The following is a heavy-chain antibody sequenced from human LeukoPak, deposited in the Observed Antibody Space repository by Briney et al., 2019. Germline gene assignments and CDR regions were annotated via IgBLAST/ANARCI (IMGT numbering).Heavy chain of an antibody. V-gene: IGHV3-21*01. Sequence: GGSLRLSCAASGFTFSSYSMNWVRQAPGKRLEWVSSISSSSSYIYYADSVKGRFTISRDNAKNSLYLQMNSLRAEDTAVYYCARDGGLYSSGWYFYFDYWGQGTLVTVSS. CDR1: GFTFSSYS. CDR2: ISSSSSYI. D-gene: IGHD6-19*01. CDR3: ARDGGLYSSGWYFYFDY. J-gene: IGHJ4*02.